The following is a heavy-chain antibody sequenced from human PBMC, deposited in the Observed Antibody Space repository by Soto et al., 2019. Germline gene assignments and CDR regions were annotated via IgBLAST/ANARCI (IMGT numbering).Heavy chain of an antibody. J-gene: IGHJ4*02. Sequence: PSETLSLTCTVSGGSVSSGSYYWSWIRQPPGKGLEWIGYIYYSESSNYNPSLKSRVTISVDTSKNQFSLKLSSVTAADTAVYYCARDYFDSSGYYGSDYWGQGTLVTITS. CDR1: GGSVSSGSYY. D-gene: IGHD3-22*01. CDR3: ARDYFDSSGYYGSDY. CDR2: IYYSESS. V-gene: IGHV4-61*01.